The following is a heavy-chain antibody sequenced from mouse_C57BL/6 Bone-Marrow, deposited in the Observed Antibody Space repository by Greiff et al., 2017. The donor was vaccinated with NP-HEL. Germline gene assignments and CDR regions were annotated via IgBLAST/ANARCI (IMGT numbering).Heavy chain of an antibody. J-gene: IGHJ4*01. CDR3: ARGGIYYDYDDYAMDY. V-gene: IGHV3-6*01. Sequence: ESGPGLVKPSQSLSLTCSVTGYSITSGYYWNWIRQFPGNKLEWMGYISYDGSNNYNPSLKNRIPITRDTSKNQFFLKLNSVTTEDTATYYCARGGIYYDYDDYAMDYWGQGTSVTVSS. CDR1: GYSITSGYY. CDR2: ISYDGSN. D-gene: IGHD2-4*01.